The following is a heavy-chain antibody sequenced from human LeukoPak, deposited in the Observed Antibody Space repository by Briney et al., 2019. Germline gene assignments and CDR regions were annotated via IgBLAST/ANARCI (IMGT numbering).Heavy chain of an antibody. CDR1: GYSISSGYY. Sequence: SETLSLTCAVSGYSISSGYYWGWIRQPPGKGLEWIGSICHSGSTYYNPSLKSRVTISVDTSKNQFSLKLSSVTAADTAVYYCARGGKSYYDYVWGSYRLNWFDPWGQGTLVTVSS. J-gene: IGHJ5*02. CDR2: ICHSGST. D-gene: IGHD3-16*02. V-gene: IGHV4-38-2*01. CDR3: ARGGKSYYDYVWGSYRLNWFDP.